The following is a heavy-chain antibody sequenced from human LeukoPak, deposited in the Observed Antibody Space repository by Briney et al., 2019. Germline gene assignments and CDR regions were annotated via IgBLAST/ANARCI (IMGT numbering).Heavy chain of an antibody. CDR1: GFTFTSYG. CDR3: AKESSEYIYGYCNY. Sequence: PGGSLRLSCAASGFTFTSYGMHWVRQAPGKGLEGVALISFDGSNKYYADSVKGRFTISRDNSKNTLYLQMNSLRSEDTAVYYCAKESSEYIYGYCNYWGQGTLVTVSS. D-gene: IGHD5-18*01. V-gene: IGHV3-30*18. CDR2: ISFDGSNK. J-gene: IGHJ4*02.